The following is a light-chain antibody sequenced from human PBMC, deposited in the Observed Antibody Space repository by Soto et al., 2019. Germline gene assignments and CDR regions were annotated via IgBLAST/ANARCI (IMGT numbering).Light chain of an antibody. CDR3: QQYGSSPFT. CDR1: QSVSSSY. Sequence: EFVLTQSPGTLSLSPGERATLSCRASQSVSSSYLAWYQQKPGQAPRLLIYGASSRATGIPDRFSGSGSGTDFTLTISRLDPEDFAVYYCQQYGSSPFTFGPGTTVDIK. V-gene: IGKV3-20*01. CDR2: GAS. J-gene: IGKJ3*01.